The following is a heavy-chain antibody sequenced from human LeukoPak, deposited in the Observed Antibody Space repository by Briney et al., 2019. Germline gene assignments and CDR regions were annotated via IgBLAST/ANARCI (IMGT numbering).Heavy chain of an antibody. J-gene: IGHJ4*02. Sequence: GGSLRLSCAASGFAFSSYGMHWVRQAPGKGLEWVAVIWYDGSNKYYADSVKGRFTISRDDSKNTLYLQMNSLRAEDTAVYYCATLYSQGDYWGQGTLVTVSS. CDR1: GFAFSSYG. CDR2: IWYDGSNK. CDR3: ATLYSQGDY. D-gene: IGHD3-16*02. V-gene: IGHV3-33*01.